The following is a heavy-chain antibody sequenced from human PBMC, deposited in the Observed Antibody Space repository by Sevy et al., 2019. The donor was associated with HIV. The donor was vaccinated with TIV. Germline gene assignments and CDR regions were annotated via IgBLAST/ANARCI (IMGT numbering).Heavy chain of an antibody. CDR3: TRDHVKDGDLGDYYYYAMDV. V-gene: IGHV3-11*01. D-gene: IGHD4-17*01. Sequence: GGSLRLSCAASGFTLSDYYMSWIRQAPGKGLQWISYISSNSDTIYYADSVKGRFTISRDNAKNSLYLQMSSLRAEDTTVYSCTRDHVKDGDLGDYYYYAMDVWGQGTTVTVSS. CDR1: GFTLSDYY. CDR2: ISSNSDTI. J-gene: IGHJ6*02.